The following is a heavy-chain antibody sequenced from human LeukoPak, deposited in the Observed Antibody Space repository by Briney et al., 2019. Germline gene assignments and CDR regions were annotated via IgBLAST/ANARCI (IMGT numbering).Heavy chain of an antibody. J-gene: IGHJ6*03. V-gene: IGHV5-51*01. D-gene: IGHD4-23*01. Sequence: GESLKISCKGSGYSFTSYWIGWVRQMPGKGLEWMGIIYPGDSDTRYSPSFRGQVTISADKSISTAYLQWSSRKASDTAMYYCARQGGNSFYYYYMDVWGKGTTVTVSS. CDR2: IYPGDSDT. CDR3: ARQGGNSFYYYYMDV. CDR1: GYSFTSYW.